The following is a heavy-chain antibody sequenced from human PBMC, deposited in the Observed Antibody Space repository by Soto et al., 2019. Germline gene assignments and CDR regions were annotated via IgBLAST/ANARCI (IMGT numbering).Heavy chain of an antibody. J-gene: IGHJ3*02. CDR1: GASIFSSY. CDR2: VYYSGST. CDR3: ARGYYDSRGQSNTFDI. Sequence: PSETLSLTCTVSGASIFSSYWSWIRQSPRKGLEWIGYVYYSGSTNYNPSLKSRVTISVDTSKNQFSLNLSSVTAADTAVYYCARGYYDSRGQSNTFDIWCQGTMVTVSS. V-gene: IGHV4-59*01. D-gene: IGHD3-22*01.